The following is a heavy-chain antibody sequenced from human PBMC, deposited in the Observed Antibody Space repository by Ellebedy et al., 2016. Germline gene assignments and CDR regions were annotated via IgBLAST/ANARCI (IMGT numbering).Heavy chain of an antibody. D-gene: IGHD5-12*01. Sequence: GGSLRLXXAASGFTFSSYAMSWVRQAPGKGLEWVSAISGSGGSTYYADSVKGRFTISRDNSKNTLYLQMNSLRAEDTAVYYCATQWLRWEQYYFDYWGQGTLVTVSS. V-gene: IGHV3-23*01. CDR3: ATQWLRWEQYYFDY. CDR2: ISGSGGST. J-gene: IGHJ4*02. CDR1: GFTFSSYA.